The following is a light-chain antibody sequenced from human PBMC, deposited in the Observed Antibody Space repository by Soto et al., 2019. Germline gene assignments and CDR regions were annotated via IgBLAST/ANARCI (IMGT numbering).Light chain of an antibody. Sequence: DIVMTQSPDSLAVSLGERATINCKSSQSVLYSSNNKNYLAWYQHKPGQPPKLLIYWASIRESGVPDRFSGSGSGTDFALTISSLQAEDVAVYYCQQYYGTPLTFGGGTKVEIK. CDR2: WAS. V-gene: IGKV4-1*01. J-gene: IGKJ4*01. CDR1: QSVLYSSNNKNY. CDR3: QQYYGTPLT.